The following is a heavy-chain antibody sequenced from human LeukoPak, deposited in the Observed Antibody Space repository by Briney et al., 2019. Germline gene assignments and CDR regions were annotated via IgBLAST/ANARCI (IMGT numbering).Heavy chain of an antibody. CDR1: DGSFSGYY. CDR3: ARGCGDIVATYSFFDY. CDR2: INHSGST. Sequence: SETLSLTCAVYDGSFSGYYWSWIRQPPGKGLEWIGEINHSGSTNYNPSLKSRVTISVDTSKNQFSLKLSSVTAADTAVYYCARGCGDIVATYSFFDYWGQGTLVTVSS. J-gene: IGHJ4*02. D-gene: IGHD5-12*01. V-gene: IGHV4-34*01.